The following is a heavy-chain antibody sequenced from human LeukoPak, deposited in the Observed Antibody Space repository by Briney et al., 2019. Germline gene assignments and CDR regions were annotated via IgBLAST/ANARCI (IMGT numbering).Heavy chain of an antibody. D-gene: IGHD2-15*01. CDR1: LFTLTTYA. V-gene: IGHV3-23*01. CDR2: LSDSGAST. CDR3: AKFGGGGAFDI. J-gene: IGHJ3*02. Sequence: PGGSLRLSCSASLFTLTTYAMSWVRQAPGKGLEWVSALSDSGASTYYGDSVKGRFTISRDNSKNTVYLQVNSLRAEDTAIYYCAKFGGGGAFDIWGQGTMVTVSS.